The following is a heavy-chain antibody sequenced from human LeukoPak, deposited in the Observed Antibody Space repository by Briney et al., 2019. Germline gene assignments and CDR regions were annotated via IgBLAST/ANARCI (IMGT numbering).Heavy chain of an antibody. J-gene: IGHJ4*02. Sequence: GGSLRLSCAASGFTFSSYAMSWVRQAPGKGLEWVSAISGSGGSTYYADSVKGRFTISRDNSKNTLYLQMNSLRAEDTAVYYCAKDPSSVVVTATADYWGQGTLVTVSS. CDR2: ISGSGGST. D-gene: IGHD2-21*02. V-gene: IGHV3-23*01. CDR3: AKDPSSVVVTATADY. CDR1: GFTFSSYA.